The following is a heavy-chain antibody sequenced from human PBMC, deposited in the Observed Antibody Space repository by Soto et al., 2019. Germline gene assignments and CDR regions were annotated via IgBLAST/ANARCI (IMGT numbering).Heavy chain of an antibody. CDR3: AKSGLYCSSTSCLISHYYYYGMDV. J-gene: IGHJ6*02. Sequence: GGSLRLSWAAAGGTCSSYAVSWVRQAPGKGLEWVSAISGSGGSTYYADSVKGRFTISRANSKNTLYLQMNSLRAEDTAGYYCAKSGLYCSSTSCLISHYYYYGMDVWGLGTTVTVSS. V-gene: IGHV3-23*01. D-gene: IGHD2-2*01. CDR2: ISGSGGST. CDR1: GGTCSSYA.